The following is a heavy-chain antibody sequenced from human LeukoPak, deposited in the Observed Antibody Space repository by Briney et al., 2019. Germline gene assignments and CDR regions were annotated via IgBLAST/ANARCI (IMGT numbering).Heavy chain of an antibody. Sequence: PSETLSLTCTVSGGSISSYYWSWIRQPPGEGLEWIGYIYYSGSTNYNPSLKSRVTISVDTSKNQFSPKLSSVTAADTAVYYCARERDGMDVWGQGTTVTVSS. CDR3: ARERDGMDV. CDR1: GGSISSYY. J-gene: IGHJ6*02. V-gene: IGHV4-59*01. CDR2: IYYSGST.